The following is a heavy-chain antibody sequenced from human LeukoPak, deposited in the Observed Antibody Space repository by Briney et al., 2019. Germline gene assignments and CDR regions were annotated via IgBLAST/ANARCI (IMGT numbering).Heavy chain of an antibody. CDR1: GGSISSYY. Sequence: ETLSLTCTVSGGSISSYYWSWIRQPPGKGLEWIGYIYYSGSTNYNPSLKSRVTISVDTSKNQFSLKLSSVTAADTAVYYCAREKAGYSYGYWFDPWGQGTLVTVSS. J-gene: IGHJ5*02. D-gene: IGHD5-18*01. V-gene: IGHV4-59*01. CDR2: IYYSGST. CDR3: AREKAGYSYGYWFDP.